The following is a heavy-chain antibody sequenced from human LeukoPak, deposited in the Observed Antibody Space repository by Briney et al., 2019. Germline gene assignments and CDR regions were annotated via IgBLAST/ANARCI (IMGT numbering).Heavy chain of an antibody. Sequence: GGSLRLSCGASGFALSTYWVHWVRQAPGKGLVWVSHKSERDGSRTTYADSVKGRITISRDNAKNKMYLQMNGLRAEDAAVYYCAGGVGALDLDLWGRGTRVSVSS. J-gene: IGHJ2*01. D-gene: IGHD1-26*01. CDR2: KSERDGSRT. CDR1: GFALSTYW. CDR3: AGGVGALDLDL. V-gene: IGHV3-74*01.